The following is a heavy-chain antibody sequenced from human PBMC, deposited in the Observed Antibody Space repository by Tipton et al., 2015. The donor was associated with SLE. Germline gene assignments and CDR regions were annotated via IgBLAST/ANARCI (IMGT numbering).Heavy chain of an antibody. J-gene: IGHJ4*02. Sequence: LRLSCTVSGGSISSYYWSWIRQPPGKGLEWIGYIYYSGSTNYNPSLKSRVTISVDTSKNQFSLKLSSVTAADTAVYYCARGRGELPFDYWGQGTLVTVSS. V-gene: IGHV4-59*12. CDR2: IYYSGST. CDR1: GGSISSYY. CDR3: ARGRGELPFDY. D-gene: IGHD1-26*01.